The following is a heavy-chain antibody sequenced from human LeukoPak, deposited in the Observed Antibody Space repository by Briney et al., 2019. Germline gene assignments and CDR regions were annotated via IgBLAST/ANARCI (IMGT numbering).Heavy chain of an antibody. Sequence: GGSLRLSCAASGFTFSSYSMNWVRQAPGKGLEWVSSISSSSSYIYYADSVKGRFTISRDNAKNSLYLQMNSLRAEDTAVYYCARGDAQRGLRLADYGMDVWGKGTTVTVSS. CDR1: GFTFSSYS. V-gene: IGHV3-21*01. CDR3: ARGDAQRGLRLADYGMDV. D-gene: IGHD3-16*01. J-gene: IGHJ6*04. CDR2: ISSSSSYI.